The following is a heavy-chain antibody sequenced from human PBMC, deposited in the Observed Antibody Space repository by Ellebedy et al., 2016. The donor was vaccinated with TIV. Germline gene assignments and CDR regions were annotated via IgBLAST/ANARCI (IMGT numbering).Heavy chain of an antibody. V-gene: IGHV4-4*07. Sequence: SETLSLXCNVSGDSIRYYYWTWIRQPADKGLEWIGHIYVSGSTHYNPSLKSRVTMSVDTSKNQFSLNLKSVTAADTAVYYCVAIYNSNSYRDYWGQGTLVTVSS. CDR1: GDSIRYYY. D-gene: IGHD5-24*01. CDR3: VAIYNSNSYRDY. J-gene: IGHJ4*02. CDR2: IYVSGST.